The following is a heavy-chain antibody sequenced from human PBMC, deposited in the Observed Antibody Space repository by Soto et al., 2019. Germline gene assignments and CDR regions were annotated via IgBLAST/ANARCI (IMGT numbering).Heavy chain of an antibody. J-gene: IGHJ5*02. CDR3: ASKVMVRGVIGWFDP. Sequence: SVKVSCKASGGTFSSYAISWVRQAPGQGLEWMGGIIPIFGTANYAQKFQGRVTVTADESTSTAYMELSSLRSEDTAVYYCASKVMVRGVIGWFDPWGQGTLVTVSS. CDR2: IIPIFGTA. CDR1: GGTFSSYA. D-gene: IGHD3-10*01. V-gene: IGHV1-69*13.